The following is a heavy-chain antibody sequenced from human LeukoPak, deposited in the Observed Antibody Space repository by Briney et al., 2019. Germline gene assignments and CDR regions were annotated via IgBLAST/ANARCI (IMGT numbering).Heavy chain of an antibody. Sequence: ASVKVSCKASGYTFTDCYMHWVRQAPGQGFEWMGWINPNDGDTNYAQKFQGRVTMTRDASISTAHMEVSRLRSDDTAVYYCARANFLYCSSTTCLFDYWGQGTLVTVSS. CDR1: GYTFTDCY. V-gene: IGHV1-2*02. CDR3: ARANFLYCSSTTCLFDY. J-gene: IGHJ4*02. CDR2: INPNDGDT. D-gene: IGHD2-2*01.